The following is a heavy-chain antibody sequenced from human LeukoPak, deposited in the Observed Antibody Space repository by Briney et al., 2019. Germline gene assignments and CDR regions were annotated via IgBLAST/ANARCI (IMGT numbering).Heavy chain of an antibody. CDR1: GYTFTGYY. D-gene: IGHD3-10*01. Sequence: ASVKVSCKASGYTFTGYYLHWVRQAPGQGLEWMGWINPNCGGTNYAQKFQGRVTMTEDTSTDTAYMELSSLRSEDTAVYYCATDGSGSYYNGWFDPWGQGTLVTVSS. CDR2: INPNCGGT. V-gene: IGHV1-2*02. CDR3: ATDGSGSYYNGWFDP. J-gene: IGHJ5*02.